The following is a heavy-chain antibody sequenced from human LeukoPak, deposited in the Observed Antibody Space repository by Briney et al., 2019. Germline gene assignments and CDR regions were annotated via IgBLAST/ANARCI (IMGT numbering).Heavy chain of an antibody. J-gene: IGHJ3*02. D-gene: IGHD2-2*01. CDR3: ARAPRQLPGFEASDI. V-gene: IGHV3-7*01. CDR2: IKQDGSEK. CDR1: GFTFSSYW. Sequence: PGGSLRLSCAASGFTFSSYWMSWVRQAPGKGLEWVANIKQDGSEKYYVDSVKGRFTISRDNAKNSLYLQMNSLRAEDTAVYYCARAPRQLPGFEASDIWGQGTMVTVSS.